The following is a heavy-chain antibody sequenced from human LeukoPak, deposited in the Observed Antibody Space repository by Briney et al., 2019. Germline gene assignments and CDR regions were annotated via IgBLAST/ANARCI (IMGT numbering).Heavy chain of an antibody. CDR1: GFTLVGNA. D-gene: IGHD5-18*01. Sequence: GRSLRLSSAPSGFTLVGNAMQWARHARGKGLEWVTVIEYDGSNKYYADSVKGRFTISRDNSKNTLYLQMNSLRVDDTAVYYCVSRDGYSYGLDYWGQGTPVTVSS. CDR3: VSRDGYSYGLDY. J-gene: IGHJ4*02. V-gene: IGHV3-33*01. CDR2: IEYDGSNK.